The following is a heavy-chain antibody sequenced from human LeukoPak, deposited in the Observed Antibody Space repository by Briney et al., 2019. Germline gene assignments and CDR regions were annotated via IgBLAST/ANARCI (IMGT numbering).Heavy chain of an antibody. J-gene: IGHJ4*02. CDR1: GFTFSSYA. D-gene: IGHD6-19*01. V-gene: IGHV3-23*01. CDR2: ISGSGGST. CDR3: AKDLAAVAGHYFDY. Sequence: GGSLRLSGAASGFTFSSYAMGWVGQAQGKGLKWVSAISGSGGSTYYADSVKGRFTISRDNSKNTLYLQMNSLRAEDTAVYYCAKDLAAVAGHYFDYWGQGTLVTVSS.